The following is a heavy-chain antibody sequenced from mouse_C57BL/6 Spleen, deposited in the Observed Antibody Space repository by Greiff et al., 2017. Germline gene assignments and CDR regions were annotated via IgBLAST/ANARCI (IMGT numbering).Heavy chain of an antibody. CDR3: ARSEIITTVVDAMDY. V-gene: IGHV1-81*01. D-gene: IGHD1-1*01. CDR2: IYPRSGNT. Sequence: VQRVESGAELARPGASVKLSCKASGYTFTSYGISWVKQRTGQGLEWIGEIYPRSGNTYYNEKFKGKATLTADKSSSTAYMELRSLTSEDSAVSFCARSEIITTVVDAMDYWGQGTSVTVSS. J-gene: IGHJ4*01. CDR1: GYTFTSYG.